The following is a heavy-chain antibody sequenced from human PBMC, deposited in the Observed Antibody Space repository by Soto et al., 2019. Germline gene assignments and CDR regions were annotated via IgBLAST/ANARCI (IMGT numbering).Heavy chain of an antibody. CDR3: ARHHVRGRTIAGAAEF. CDR2: INHSGNT. J-gene: IGHJ4*02. CDR1: GKSLSCYY. Sequence: SETLSLTCAVYGKSLSCYYWSWIRQPPGKALEWIGEINHSGNTNYNPSLKSRVTISVDTSKNQLFLNLSSVTAADTAMYYCARHHVRGRTIAGAAEFWGQGTLVTVSS. D-gene: IGHD1-26*01. V-gene: IGHV4-34*01.